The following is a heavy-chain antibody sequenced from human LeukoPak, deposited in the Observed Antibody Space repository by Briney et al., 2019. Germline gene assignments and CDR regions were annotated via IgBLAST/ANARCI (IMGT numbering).Heavy chain of an antibody. V-gene: IGHV3-23*01. Sequence: GGSLRLSCAASGFTFSNYAMSWVRQAPGKGLEWVSTISGSGKNTYYADSVKGRFTISRDNSKNTLYLQMNSLRAEDTAVYYCAASRVATISYWGQGTLVTVSS. CDR3: AASRVATISY. J-gene: IGHJ4*02. D-gene: IGHD5-12*01. CDR1: GFTFSNYA. CDR2: ISGSGKNT.